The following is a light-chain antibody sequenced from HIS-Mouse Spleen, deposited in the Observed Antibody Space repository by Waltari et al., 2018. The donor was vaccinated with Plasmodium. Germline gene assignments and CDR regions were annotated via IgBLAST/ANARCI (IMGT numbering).Light chain of an antibody. CDR3: YSTDSSGNHRV. Sequence: SYELTQPPSVSVSPGQTARITCSGDALPKKYAYWYKQKSGQAPVLVIYEDSKRPSGIPERFSCSSSGTMATWTISGAQVDDEADYYCYSTDSSGNHRVFGGGTKLTVL. V-gene: IGLV3-10*01. CDR1: ALPKKY. J-gene: IGLJ3*02. CDR2: EDS.